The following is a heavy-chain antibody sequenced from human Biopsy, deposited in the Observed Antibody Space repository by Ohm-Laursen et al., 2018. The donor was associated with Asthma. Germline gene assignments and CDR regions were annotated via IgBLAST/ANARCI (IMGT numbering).Heavy chain of an antibody. CDR1: GFTFSSYG. CDR3: ARESSVAGSSDFDY. D-gene: IGHD6-19*01. CDR2: ISYDGGNK. Sequence: SLRLSCAASGFTFSSYGMHWVRQAPGKGLEWVAVISYDGGNKYYADSVKGRFTISRDNSKNTLYLQMNSLRAEDMAVYYCARESSVAGSSDFDYWGQGTLVTVSS. J-gene: IGHJ4*02. V-gene: IGHV3-30*03.